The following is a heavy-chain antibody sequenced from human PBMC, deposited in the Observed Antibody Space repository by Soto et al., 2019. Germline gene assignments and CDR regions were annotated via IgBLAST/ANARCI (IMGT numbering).Heavy chain of an antibody. CDR2: IWYDGSNK. CDR3: ARTSFSYYYYGMDV. D-gene: IGHD2-2*01. CDR1: VFTVSSYG. J-gene: IGHJ6*02. V-gene: IGHV3-33*01. Sequence: GSLRLSCAASVFTVSSYGMHWVRQAPGRGLEWVAVIWYDGSNKYYADSVKGRFTISRDNSKNTLYLQMNSLRAEDTAVYYCARTSFSYYYYGMDVWGQGTTVTVSS.